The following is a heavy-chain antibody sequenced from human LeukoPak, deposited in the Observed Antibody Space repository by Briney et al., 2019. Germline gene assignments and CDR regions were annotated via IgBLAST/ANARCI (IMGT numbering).Heavy chain of an antibody. Sequence: GGSLRLSCAASGFTFSSYAMSWVRQAPGKGLEWVSAISGSGGTPSYADSVKARFTISRDNSKNTLYLQMNSLRAEDTAVYYCAKAPPSSWYSPSFDYWGQGTLVTVSS. J-gene: IGHJ4*02. D-gene: IGHD6-13*01. CDR3: AKAPPSSWYSPSFDY. V-gene: IGHV3-23*01. CDR2: ISGSGGTP. CDR1: GFTFSSYA.